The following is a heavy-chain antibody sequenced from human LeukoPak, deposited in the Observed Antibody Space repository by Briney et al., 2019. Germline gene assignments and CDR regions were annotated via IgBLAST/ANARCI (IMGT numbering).Heavy chain of an antibody. CDR1: GYTFTAFY. V-gene: IGHV1-2*06. CDR3: ARQGSTTSYYYGMDV. D-gene: IGHD2-2*01. Sequence: ASVKVSCKASGYTFTAFYMHWVRQAPGQGLEWMGRINPNSGGTKYAQKFQGRVTMTTDTSINTAYLELSRLRSDDTAVYYCARQGSTTSYYYGMDVWGQGTTVTVSS. CDR2: INPNSGGT. J-gene: IGHJ6*02.